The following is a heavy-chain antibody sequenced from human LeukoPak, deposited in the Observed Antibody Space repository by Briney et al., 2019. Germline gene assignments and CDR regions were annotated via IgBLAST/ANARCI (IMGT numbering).Heavy chain of an antibody. D-gene: IGHD3-22*01. CDR3: ARLVSILSSGYCYFDY. V-gene: IGHV4-39*01. Sequence: SETLSLTCTVSGGSISSSSYYWGWIRQPPGKGLEWIGSIYYSGSTYYNPSLKSRVTISVDTSKNQFSLKLSSVTAADTAVYYCARLVSILSSGYCYFDYWGQGTLVTVSS. CDR1: GGSISSSSYY. J-gene: IGHJ4*02. CDR2: IYYSGST.